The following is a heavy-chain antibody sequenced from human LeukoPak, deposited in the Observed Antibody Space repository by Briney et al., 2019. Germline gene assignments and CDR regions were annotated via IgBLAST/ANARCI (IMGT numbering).Heavy chain of an antibody. CDR3: ARVGPTVTIDAFDI. V-gene: IGHV3-74*01. CDR1: GFTFSSYW. J-gene: IGHJ3*02. Sequence: GGSLRLSCEASGFTFSSYWMHWVRQAPGKGLVWVSRINSEGSSTSYADSVKGRFTISRDNAKNTLYLQMNSLRAEDTAVYYCARVGPTVTIDAFDIWGQGTMVTVSS. D-gene: IGHD4-17*01. CDR2: INSEGSST.